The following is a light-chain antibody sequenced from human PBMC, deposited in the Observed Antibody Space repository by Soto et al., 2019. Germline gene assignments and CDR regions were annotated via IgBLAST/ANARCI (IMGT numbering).Light chain of an antibody. CDR2: AAS. CDR1: QAISSY. CDR3: QQLNSYPWT. J-gene: IGKJ1*01. Sequence: DIQLTQSPSFLSASVGDRVTITCRASQAISSYLAWFQQRPGKAPKVLIYAASTLQSGVPSRFSGSASGTEFILTISSLQPEDFATYFCQQLNSYPWTFGQGIKVEIK. V-gene: IGKV1-9*01.